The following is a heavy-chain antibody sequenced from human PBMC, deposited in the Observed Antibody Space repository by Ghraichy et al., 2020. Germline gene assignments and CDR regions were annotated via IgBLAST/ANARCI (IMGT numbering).Heavy chain of an antibody. V-gene: IGHV4-61*08. CDR2: IYYSGST. CDR3: ARAPYSSSSGVYNYYYMDV. CDR1: GGSVSSGGYY. J-gene: IGHJ6*03. D-gene: IGHD6-6*01. Sequence: SETLSLTCTVSGGSVSSGGYYWSWIRQPPGKGLEWIGHIYYSGSTNYNLSLKSRVTISVNTSKNQFSLRLSSVTAADTAVYFCARAPYSSSSGVYNYYYMDVWGKGTTVTVYS.